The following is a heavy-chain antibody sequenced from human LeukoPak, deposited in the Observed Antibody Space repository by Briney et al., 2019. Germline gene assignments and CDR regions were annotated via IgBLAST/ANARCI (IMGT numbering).Heavy chain of an antibody. CDR1: GFTFSSYA. V-gene: IGHV3-30*04. CDR3: VRDVAL. Sequence: GGSLRLSCAASGFTFSSYAMHWVRQAPGKGLEWVAVIAYDGSHIYYADSVKGRFSISRDNSQEIVYMQLRSLTTEDTARYYCVRDVALWGQGTLIIVSS. J-gene: IGHJ4*02. CDR2: IAYDGSHI.